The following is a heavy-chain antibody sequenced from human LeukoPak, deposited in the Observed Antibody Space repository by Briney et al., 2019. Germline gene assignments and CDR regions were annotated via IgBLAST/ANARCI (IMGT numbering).Heavy chain of an antibody. J-gene: IGHJ4*02. Sequence: PSQTLSLTCAVSGGSISSSNWWSWVRQPPGKGLEWIGEIYHSGSTNYNPSLKSRVTISVDKSKNQFSLKLSSVTAADTAVYYCARGYSSGPYYFDYWGQGTPVTVSS. V-gene: IGHV4-4*02. CDR3: ARGYSSGPYYFDY. D-gene: IGHD6-19*01. CDR1: GGSISSSNW. CDR2: IYHSGST.